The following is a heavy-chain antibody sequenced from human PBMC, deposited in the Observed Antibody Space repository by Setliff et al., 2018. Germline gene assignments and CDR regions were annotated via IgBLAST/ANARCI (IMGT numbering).Heavy chain of an antibody. V-gene: IGHV4-30-4*08. CDR1: GGSISSGDYY. Sequence: KTSETLSLTCTVSGGSISSGDYYWSWIRQPPGKGLEWIGYIYSSGSTYYNPSLKSRVSISVDTSKNQFSLKLSSVTAADTAVYYCARVYAYSYGFDYWGQGTPVTVSS. D-gene: IGHD3-16*01. J-gene: IGHJ4*02. CDR2: IYSSGST. CDR3: ARVYAYSYGFDY.